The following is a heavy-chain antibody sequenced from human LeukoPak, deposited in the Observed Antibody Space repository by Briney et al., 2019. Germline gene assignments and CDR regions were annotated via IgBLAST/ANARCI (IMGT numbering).Heavy chain of an antibody. D-gene: IGHD3-10*01. CDR3: ARAYGITGRVNFDY. CDR1: GGSFSGYY. V-gene: IGHV4-34*01. CDR2: INHSGST. J-gene: IGHJ4*02. Sequence: SETLSLTCAVYGGSFSGYYWSWIRQPPGKGLKWIGEINHSGSTNYNPSLKSRVTISVDTSKNQFSLKLSSVTAADTAVYYCARAYGITGRVNFDYWGQGTLVTVSS.